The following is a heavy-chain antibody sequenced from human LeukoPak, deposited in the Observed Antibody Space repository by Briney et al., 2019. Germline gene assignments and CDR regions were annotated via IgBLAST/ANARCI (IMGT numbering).Heavy chain of an antibody. V-gene: IGHV5-51*01. CDR2: IYPGDSDT. CDR3: ARFSSGFDY. Sequence: GESLKISCKASGYSFSSHWIGWVRQMSGKGLEWMGIIYPGDSDTTYSPSFQGQVTISADKSISTAYLQWSSLKASDSAMYYCARFSSGFDYWGQGTLVTVSS. CDR1: GYSFSSHW. J-gene: IGHJ4*02. D-gene: IGHD6-19*01.